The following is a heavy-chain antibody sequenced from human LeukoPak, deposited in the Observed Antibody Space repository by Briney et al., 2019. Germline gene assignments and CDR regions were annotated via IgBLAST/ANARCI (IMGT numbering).Heavy chain of an antibody. CDR1: GGTFSSYA. Sequence: ASVKVSCKASGGTFSSYAISWVRQAPGQGLEWMGIINPSGGSTSYAQKFQGRVTMTRDTSTSTVYMELSSLRSEDTAVYYCARGSFYYDSSGSIDYWGQGTLVTVSS. J-gene: IGHJ4*02. D-gene: IGHD3-22*01. CDR3: ARGSFYYDSSGSIDY. V-gene: IGHV1-46*01. CDR2: INPSGGST.